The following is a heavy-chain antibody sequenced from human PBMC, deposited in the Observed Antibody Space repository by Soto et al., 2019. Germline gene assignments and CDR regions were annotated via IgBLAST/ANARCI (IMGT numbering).Heavy chain of an antibody. CDR3: YSLMKGPFGTQPGT. D-gene: IGHD1-7*01. CDR1: GFTFSGSA. V-gene: IGHV3-73*01. Sequence: PGGSLRLSSAASGFTFSGSAMHWVRQASGKGLEWVGRIRSKANSYATAYAASVKGRFTISRDDSKNTAYLQMNSLKTEDTAVYYCYSLMKGPFGTQPGTWGQGTLVTVSS. J-gene: IGHJ5*02. CDR2: IRSKANSYAT.